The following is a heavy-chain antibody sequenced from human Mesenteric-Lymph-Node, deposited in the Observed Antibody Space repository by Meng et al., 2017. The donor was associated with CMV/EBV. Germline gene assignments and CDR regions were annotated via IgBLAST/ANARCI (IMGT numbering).Heavy chain of an antibody. CDR1: GGSVSSSSYY. V-gene: IGHV4-39*07. Sequence: SETLSLTCTVSGGSVSSSSYYWGWIRQPPGKGLEWIGSIYYSGSTYYNPSLKSRVTISVDTSKNQFSLKLSSVTAADTAVYYCARLSGSSLARVDYWGQGTLVTVSS. D-gene: IGHD1-26*01. J-gene: IGHJ4*02. CDR3: ARLSGSSLARVDY. CDR2: IYYSGST.